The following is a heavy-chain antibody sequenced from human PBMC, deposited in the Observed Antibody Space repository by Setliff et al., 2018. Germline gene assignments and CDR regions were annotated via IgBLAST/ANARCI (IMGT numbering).Heavy chain of an antibody. CDR3: ARPLRRLRGFGWFTDF. J-gene: IGHJ4*02. Sequence: SETLSLTCTVSGGSISSSTYYWGWIRQPPGKGLQWIGNIYYTGSTCSDPSLKSRVTVSVDTSKNQFSLKLSSVTAADTAVYHCARPLRRLRGFGWFTDFWGLGFLVTVPQ. CDR2: IYYTGST. D-gene: IGHD4-17*01. V-gene: IGHV4-39*01. CDR1: GGSISSSTYY.